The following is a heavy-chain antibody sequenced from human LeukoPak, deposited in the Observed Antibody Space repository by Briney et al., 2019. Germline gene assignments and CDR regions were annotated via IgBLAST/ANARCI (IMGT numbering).Heavy chain of an antibody. J-gene: IGHJ4*02. V-gene: IGHV4-39*07. CDR1: GGSISSSSYY. CDR3: ARAFLVGYSPEQYFFDY. CDR2: IYYSGST. D-gene: IGHD2-15*01. Sequence: PSETLSLTCTVSGGSISSSSYYWGWIRQPPGKGLEWIGSIYYSGSTYYNPSLKSRVTISVDKSKNQFSLKLNSVTAADTAVYYCARAFLVGYSPEQYFFDYWGLGTLVTVSS.